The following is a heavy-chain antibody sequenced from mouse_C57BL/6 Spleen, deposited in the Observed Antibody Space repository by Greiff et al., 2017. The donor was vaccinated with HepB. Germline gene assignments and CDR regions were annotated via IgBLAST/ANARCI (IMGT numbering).Heavy chain of an antibody. D-gene: IGHD3-1*01. CDR1: GYTFTSYW. CDR3: ARGAPQVLYFDY. Sequence: LQQPGAELVMPGASVKLSCKASGYTFTSYWMHWVKQRPGQGLEWIGEIDPSDSYTNYNQKFKGKSTLTVDKSSSTAYMQLSSLTSEDSAVYYCARGAPQVLYFDYWGQGTTLTVSS. J-gene: IGHJ2*01. CDR2: IDPSDSYT. V-gene: IGHV1-69*01.